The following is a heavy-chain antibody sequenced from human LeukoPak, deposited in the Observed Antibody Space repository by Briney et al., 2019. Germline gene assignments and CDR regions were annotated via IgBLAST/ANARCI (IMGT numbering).Heavy chain of an antibody. CDR2: ISDSGGRT. J-gene: IGHJ4*02. V-gene: IGHV3-23*01. CDR1: GITLSNYG. CDR3: AGGVPWGIEVPVD. Sequence: GGSLRLSCAVSGITLSNYGMSWVRQAPGKGLEWVAGISDSGGRTNYADSVKGRFTISRDNPKNTLYLQMNSLRAEDTAVYYCAGGVPWGIEVPVDWGQGTLVTVSS. D-gene: IGHD6-19*01.